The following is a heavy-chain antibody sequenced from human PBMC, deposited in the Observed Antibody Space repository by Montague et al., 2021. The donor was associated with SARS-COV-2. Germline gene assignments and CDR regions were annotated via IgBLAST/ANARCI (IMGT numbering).Heavy chain of an antibody. V-gene: IGHV4-61*02. D-gene: IGHD4-11*01. CDR2: IYTSGST. J-gene: IGHJ6*02. CDR3: ARARSVTTFFLGVRGAMDV. CDR1: GGSISSGSYY. Sequence: TLSLTCTVSGGSISSGSYYWSWIRQPAGKGLEWIGRIYTSGSTNYNPSLKSRVTISVDTSKNQFSLKLSSVTAADTAVYYCARARSVTTFFLGVRGAMDVGGQGTTVTVSS.